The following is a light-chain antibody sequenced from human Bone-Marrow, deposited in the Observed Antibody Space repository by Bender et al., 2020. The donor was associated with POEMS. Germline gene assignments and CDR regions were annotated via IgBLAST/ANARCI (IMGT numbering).Light chain of an antibody. J-gene: IGLJ1*01. CDR1: SSDVGGYNY. V-gene: IGLV2-8*01. CDR2: DVR. Sequence: QSGMTQPASVSGSPGQSVTISCTGTSSDVGGYNYVSWYQQHPGKAPQLILYDVRKRPSGVPDRLSGFKSDNTASLTISRIQAEDGAGYCSGSVESSRNPLSIGTEATVTVL. CDR3: GSVESSRNPLS.